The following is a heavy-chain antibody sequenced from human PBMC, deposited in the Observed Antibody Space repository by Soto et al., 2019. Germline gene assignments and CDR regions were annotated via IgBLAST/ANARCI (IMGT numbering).Heavy chain of an antibody. CDR1: GGSISSGDYY. Sequence: SETLSLTCTVYGGSISSGDYYWSWIRQPPGKGLEYIGYIYYSGSSHYNPSLKSRVTISLDTSRNQFSLKLSSVTAADTAVYYCARAIVATIGGIDVWGQGTTVTVSS. J-gene: IGHJ6*02. D-gene: IGHD5-12*01. CDR3: ARAIVATIGGIDV. V-gene: IGHV4-30-4*01. CDR2: IYYSGSS.